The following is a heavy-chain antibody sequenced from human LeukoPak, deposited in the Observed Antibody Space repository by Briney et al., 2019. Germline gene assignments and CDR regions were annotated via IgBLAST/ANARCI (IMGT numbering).Heavy chain of an antibody. CDR3: ARGRREYCTSTSCYYYFDY. Sequence: SETLSLTCTVSGGSINNYYWSWIRQPAGKGPEYIGRIYISGSTNYNPSLKSRVTMSVDTSKNQFSLKLSSVTAADTAVYYCARGRREYCTSTSCYYYFDYWGQGTLVTVSS. CDR1: GGSINNYY. J-gene: IGHJ4*02. D-gene: IGHD2-2*01. CDR2: IYISGST. V-gene: IGHV4-4*07.